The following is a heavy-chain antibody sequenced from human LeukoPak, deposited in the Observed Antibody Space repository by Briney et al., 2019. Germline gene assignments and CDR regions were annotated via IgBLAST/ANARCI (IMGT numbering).Heavy chain of an antibody. CDR1: GYTFTGYY. J-gene: IGHJ6*03. CDR2: INPNSGGT. V-gene: IGHV1-2*02. Sequence: ASVKVSCKASGYTFTGYYMHWVRQAPGQGLEWMGWINPNSGGTHYAQKFQGRVTMTRDTSISTAYMELSRLRSDDTAVYYCARHDFWTLEGYYYYMDVWGKGTTVTVSS. D-gene: IGHD3-3*01. CDR3: ARHDFWTLEGYYYYMDV.